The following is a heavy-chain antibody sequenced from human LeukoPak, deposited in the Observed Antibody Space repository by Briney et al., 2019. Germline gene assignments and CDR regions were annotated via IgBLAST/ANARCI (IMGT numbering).Heavy chain of an antibody. Sequence: SETLSLTCTVSGGSISSYYWSWIRQPAGKGLEWIGRIYTSGSTNYNPSLKSRVTMSVDTSKNQFSLKLSSVTAADTAVYYCARDRLLVRGVIINDAFDIWGQGTMVTVSS. CDR2: IYTSGST. V-gene: IGHV4-4*07. J-gene: IGHJ3*02. CDR3: ARDRLLVRGVIINDAFDI. CDR1: GGSISSYY. D-gene: IGHD3-10*01.